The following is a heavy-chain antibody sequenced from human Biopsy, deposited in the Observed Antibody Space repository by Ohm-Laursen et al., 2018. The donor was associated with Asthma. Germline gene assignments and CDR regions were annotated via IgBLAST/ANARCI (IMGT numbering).Heavy chain of an antibody. Sequence: ASSVKVSCKASGDSFSNYAISWVRQAPGQGLEWMGGLIPVLGTPDHAQMFEGRVTITADESTSTAYMELSSLSSEDTAVYYCARGYSGSDRIVYYYSGLEVWGRGTTVTVSS. CDR2: LIPVLGTP. V-gene: IGHV1-69*01. CDR3: ARGYSGSDRIVYYYSGLEV. D-gene: IGHD5-12*01. CDR1: GDSFSNYA. J-gene: IGHJ6*02.